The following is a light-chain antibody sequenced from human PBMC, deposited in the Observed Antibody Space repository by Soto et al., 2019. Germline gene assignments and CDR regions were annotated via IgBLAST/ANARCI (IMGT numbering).Light chain of an antibody. CDR1: SSKIGAGFD. Sequence: QSVLTQPPSVSGAPGQRVTISCTGTSSKIGAGFDVHWYQQLPGTVPKLLIYSNNNRPSGVSDRFSGSKSGTSASLAITGLQAEDEADYYCQSYDSSLSGYVFGTGTKLTVL. V-gene: IGLV1-40*01. CDR2: SNN. J-gene: IGLJ1*01. CDR3: QSYDSSLSGYV.